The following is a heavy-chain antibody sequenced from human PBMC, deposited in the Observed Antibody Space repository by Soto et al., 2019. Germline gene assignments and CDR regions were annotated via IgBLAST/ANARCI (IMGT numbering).Heavy chain of an antibody. J-gene: IGHJ6*02. CDR3: ARWPYYYYGMDV. CDR2: IYYSGST. V-gene: IGHV4-59*01. CDR1: GGAISSYY. Sequence: SETLSLTCTVSGGAISSYYWGWIRQPPGKGLEWIGYIYYSGSTNYNPALKSRVTISVDTSKNQFSLKLSSVTAADTAVYYCARWPYYYYGMDVWGQGTTVTGSS.